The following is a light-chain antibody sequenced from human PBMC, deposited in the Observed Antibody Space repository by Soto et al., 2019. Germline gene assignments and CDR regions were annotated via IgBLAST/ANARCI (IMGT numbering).Light chain of an antibody. V-gene: IGKV1-13*02. CDR2: DVS. CDR3: QQFNSYPIT. J-gene: IGKJ5*01. CDR1: QDIRGA. Sequence: AIQVTQSPSSLSASVGDGVTITCRASQDIRGALAWYQQKPGKAPNLLIYDVSTLESGVPSRFSGSGSGTEFTLTISSLQPEDFGTFYCQQFNSYPITFGHGTRLEIK.